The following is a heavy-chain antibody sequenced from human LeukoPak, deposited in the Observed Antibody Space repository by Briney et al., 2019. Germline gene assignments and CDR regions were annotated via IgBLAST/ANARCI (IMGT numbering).Heavy chain of an antibody. CDR2: IQSKTDGGTI. D-gene: IGHD7-27*01. Sequence: PGGSLRLSCAASGFSFSDAWISWVRQAPGEGLEWVGRIQSKTDGGTIDYAAPVRDRFIISRDDSKDTVFLQMNTLKTEDTAVYYCTTARTATGEKNYWGQGTLVTVSS. CDR3: TTARTATGEKNY. J-gene: IGHJ4*02. V-gene: IGHV3-15*01. CDR1: GFSFSDAW.